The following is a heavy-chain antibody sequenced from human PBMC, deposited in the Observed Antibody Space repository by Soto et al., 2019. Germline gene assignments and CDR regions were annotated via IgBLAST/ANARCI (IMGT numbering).Heavy chain of an antibody. V-gene: IGHV3-23*01. CDR2: ISGSGLST. CDR3: AKALQRVFFYNGMDV. J-gene: IGHJ6*02. D-gene: IGHD6-25*01. CDR1: GFTFSSYA. Sequence: EVQLLESGGGLVQPGGSLRLSCAASGFTFSSYAMVWVRQAPGKGLEWVSAISGSGLSTFYADSVKGRFTISRDNSNNTLYMQMNSLRADDTAVYYCAKALQRVFFYNGMDVWGQGTTVTVSS.